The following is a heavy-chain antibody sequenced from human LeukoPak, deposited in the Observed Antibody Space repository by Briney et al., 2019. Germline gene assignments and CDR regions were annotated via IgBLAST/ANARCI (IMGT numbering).Heavy chain of an antibody. D-gene: IGHD6-13*01. CDR2: ISAYNGNT. J-gene: IGHJ5*02. CDR3: ARDPRTRIAGYSSSWSTGGDWFDP. CDR1: GYTFTSYG. Sequence: VASVKVSCKASGYTFTSYGISWARQAPGQGLEWMGWISAYNGNTNYAQKLQGRVTMTTDTSTSTAYMELRSLRSDDTAVYYCARDPRTRIAGYSSSWSTGGDWFDPWGQGTLVTVSS. V-gene: IGHV1-18*01.